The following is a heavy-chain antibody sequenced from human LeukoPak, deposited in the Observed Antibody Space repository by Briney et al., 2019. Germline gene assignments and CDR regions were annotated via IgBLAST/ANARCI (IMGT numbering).Heavy chain of an antibody. CDR1: GFTFTSVS. Sequence: GGSLRLSWVTSGFTFTSVSMSWVRQAPGKGLEWVAFIGHVAGDIFYGDSVKGRFNISRDDAKGSVYLQMNSLTVDDTAVYFCARDPYTGSMFDHWGHGTLVTVSS. CDR3: ARDPYTGSMFDH. D-gene: IGHD1-1*01. V-gene: IGHV3-21*01. CDR2: IGHVAGDI. J-gene: IGHJ4*01.